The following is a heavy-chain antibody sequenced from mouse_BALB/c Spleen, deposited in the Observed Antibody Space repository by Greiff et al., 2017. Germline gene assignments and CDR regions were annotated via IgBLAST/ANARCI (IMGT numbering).Heavy chain of an antibody. CDR2: ILPGSGST. Sequence: QVHVKQSGAELMKPGASVKISCKATGYTFSSYWIEWVKQRPGHGLEWIGEILPGSGSTNYNEKFKGKATFTADTSSNTAYMQLSSLTSEDSAVYYCARNLYYGSSYGYFDVWGAGTTVTVSS. V-gene: IGHV1-9*01. J-gene: IGHJ1*01. D-gene: IGHD1-1*01. CDR1: GYTFSSYW. CDR3: ARNLYYGSSYGYFDV.